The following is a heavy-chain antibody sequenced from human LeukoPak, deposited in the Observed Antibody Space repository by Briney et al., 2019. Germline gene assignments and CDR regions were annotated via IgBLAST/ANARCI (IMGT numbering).Heavy chain of an antibody. CDR3: TRHRGSGSPAVGFDP. CDR1: GFTFSGSA. V-gene: IGHV3-73*01. Sequence: GGSLKLSCAASGFTFSGSAMHWVRQASGKGLEWVGRIRSKANSYATAYAASVKGRFTISRDDSKNTAYLQMNSLKTEDTAVYYCTRHRGSGSPAVGFDPWGQGTLVTVPS. J-gene: IGHJ5*02. CDR2: IRSKANSYAT. D-gene: IGHD3-10*01.